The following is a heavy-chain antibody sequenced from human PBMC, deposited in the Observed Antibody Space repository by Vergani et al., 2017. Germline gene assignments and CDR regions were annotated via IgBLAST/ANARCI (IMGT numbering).Heavy chain of an antibody. Sequence: EVQLEESGGGLVLPGRSLRLSCVASGFTSAGYAMHWVRQAPGKGLEWVSGISCNSNSIGYADSVKGRFTISRDNAKNSLYLQMNSLRAEDTALYYCAKDLGTSSGGGWFDPWGQGTRVTVSS. CDR2: ISCNSNSI. V-gene: IGHV3-9*02. D-gene: IGHD6-6*01. CDR1: GFTSAGYA. CDR3: AKDLGTSSGGGWFDP. J-gene: IGHJ5*02.